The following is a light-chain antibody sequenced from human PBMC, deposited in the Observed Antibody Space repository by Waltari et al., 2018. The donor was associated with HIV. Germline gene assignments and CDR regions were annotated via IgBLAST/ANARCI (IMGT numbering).Light chain of an antibody. V-gene: IGKV1-5*03. CDR2: KAS. Sequence: DIQMTQSPSPLSASVGDRVTITCRASQSISTWLAWYQQKPGKPPKLLIYKASTLDSGVPSRFSGGGSGTELTLTISSLQPDDFATYYCQQYNSNFYTFGQGTKLEIK. J-gene: IGKJ2*01. CDR1: QSISTW. CDR3: QQYNSNFYT.